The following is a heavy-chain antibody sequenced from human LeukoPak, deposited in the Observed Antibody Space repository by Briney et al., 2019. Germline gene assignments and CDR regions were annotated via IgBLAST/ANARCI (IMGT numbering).Heavy chain of an antibody. CDR3: AKDGLGYCSSTSCYARNYYYYYGMDV. CDR2: IRYDGSNK. J-gene: IGHJ6*02. V-gene: IGHV3-30*02. D-gene: IGHD2-2*01. Sequence: GGSLRLSCAASGFTFSSYGMPWVRQAPGKGLEWVAFIRYDGSNKYYADSVKGRFTTSRDNSKNTLYLQMNSLRAEDTAVYYCAKDGLGYCSSTSCYARNYYYYYGMDVWGQGTTVTVSS. CDR1: GFTFSSYG.